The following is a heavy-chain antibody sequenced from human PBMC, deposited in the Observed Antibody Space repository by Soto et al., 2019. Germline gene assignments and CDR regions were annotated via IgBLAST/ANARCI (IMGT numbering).Heavy chain of an antibody. Sequence: QVQLQESDPGLVKPSETLSLTCTVSGGSISSYYWSWIRQPAGKGLEWIGSIYTSGSTNYNHSLKSRVTMSVDTSKNQVALKLSSVTAADTAVYYCARDIVVVVAANYYYYCMDVWGQVTTVTDYS. CDR2: IYTSGST. J-gene: IGHJ6*02. CDR3: ARDIVVVVAANYYYYCMDV. CDR1: GGSISSYY. D-gene: IGHD2-15*01. V-gene: IGHV4-4*07.